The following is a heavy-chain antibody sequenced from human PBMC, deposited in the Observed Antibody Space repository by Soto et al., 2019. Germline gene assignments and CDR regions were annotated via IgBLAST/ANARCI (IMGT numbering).Heavy chain of an antibody. CDR3: ARAREDIVVVPSGYFDY. CDR1: GFTFSDYY. D-gene: IGHD2-2*01. CDR2: ISSSSSYT. J-gene: IGHJ4*02. Sequence: PGGSLRLSCAASGFTFSDYYMSWIRQAPGKGLEWVSYISSSSSYTNYADSVKGRFTISRDNAKNSLYLQMNCLRAEDTAVYYCARAREDIVVVPSGYFDYWGQGTLVTVSS. V-gene: IGHV3-11*06.